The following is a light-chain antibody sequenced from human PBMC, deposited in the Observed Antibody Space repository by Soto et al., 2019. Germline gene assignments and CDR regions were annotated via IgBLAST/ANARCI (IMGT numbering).Light chain of an antibody. CDR3: QQHNDWPLT. J-gene: IGKJ4*01. V-gene: IGKV3-15*01. CDR2: GAT. CDR1: QIVSNN. Sequence: EIVMTQSPATLSVSPGERVTLSCRASQIVSNNLAWYQQKPGQAPRLLIYGATATATGIPARFSGSGSGTEFTLTISSLQSEDFAVYYCQQHNDWPLTFGGGTKVEIK.